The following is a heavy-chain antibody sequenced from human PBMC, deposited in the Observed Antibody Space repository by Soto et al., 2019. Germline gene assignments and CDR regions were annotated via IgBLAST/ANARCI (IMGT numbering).Heavy chain of an antibody. CDR1: GFTFSSYC. Sequence: EVQLVESGGGLVQPGGSLRLSCAASGFTFSSYCMHWVRQAPGKGLVWVSRINSDGSSTSYADSVKGRFTISRDNAKNTLYLQMNSLRAEDTAVYYCARERGKAAAVHFDYWGQGTLVTVSS. D-gene: IGHD6-13*01. CDR3: ARERGKAAAVHFDY. V-gene: IGHV3-74*01. J-gene: IGHJ4*02. CDR2: INSDGSST.